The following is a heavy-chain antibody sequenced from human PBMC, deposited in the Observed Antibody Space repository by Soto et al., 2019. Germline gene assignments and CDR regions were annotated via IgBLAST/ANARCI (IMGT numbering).Heavy chain of an antibody. D-gene: IGHD5-18*01. CDR3: AKGRSTSYGFDFGVY. CDR1: GFTFSSYA. J-gene: IGHJ4*02. V-gene: IGHV3-23*01. Sequence: GGSLRLSCAASGFTFSSYAMSWVRQAPGKGLEWVSAISGRGGSTYYADSVKGRFTISRDNSKNTLYLQMNSLRAADTAVYYGAKGRSTSYGFDFGVYWGQGTLVTVSS. CDR2: ISGRGGST.